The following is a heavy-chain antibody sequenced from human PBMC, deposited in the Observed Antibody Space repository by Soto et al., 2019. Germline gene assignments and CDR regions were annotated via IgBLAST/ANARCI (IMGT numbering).Heavy chain of an antibody. J-gene: IGHJ4*02. Sequence: SDTLCLTCAIDGLSFAGYYWSGIRQPPGKGLEWIGEINHSGSTNYNPSLKSRVTISVDTSKNQFSPKLSSVTAADTAVYYCARVDPSTYYYDSSGYFNYWGQGTLVTVS. CDR3: ARVDPSTYYYDSSGYFNY. CDR1: GLSFAGYY. CDR2: INHSGST. D-gene: IGHD3-22*01. V-gene: IGHV4-34*01.